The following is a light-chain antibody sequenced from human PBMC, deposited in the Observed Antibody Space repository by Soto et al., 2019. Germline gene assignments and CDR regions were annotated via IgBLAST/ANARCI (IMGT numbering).Light chain of an antibody. CDR3: QQYYSTPFT. CDR2: WAS. Sequence: DIVMTQSPDSLAVSLGERATINCKSSQSVLYSSNNKNYLAWYQQKPGQPPKLLIYWASTRESGVPDRFSGSGSGTDFTLTISSLQAEDVAVYYSQQYYSTPFTFGGGTKVEIK. CDR1: QSVLYSSNNKNY. J-gene: IGKJ4*01. V-gene: IGKV4-1*01.